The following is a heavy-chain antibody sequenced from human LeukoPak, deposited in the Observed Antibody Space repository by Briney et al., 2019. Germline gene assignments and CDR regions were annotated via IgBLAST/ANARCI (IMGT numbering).Heavy chain of an antibody. CDR1: GGSISMSGYY. CDR3: ARPATVDY. Sequence: SETLSLTCTVSGGSISMSGYYCGWIRQPPGKGLEWIGSISYSGSTYYNPSLKSRVTVSRDTSKNQFSLKLSSVTAADTAVYYCARPATVDYWGQGILVTVSS. CDR2: ISYSGST. J-gene: IGHJ4*02. V-gene: IGHV4-39*01.